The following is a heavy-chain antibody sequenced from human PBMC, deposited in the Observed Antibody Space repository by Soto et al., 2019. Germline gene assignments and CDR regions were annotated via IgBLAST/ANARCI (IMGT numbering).Heavy chain of an antibody. CDR2: IYHSGST. CDR3: AGAGGLGAVAVDY. V-gene: IGHV4-30-2*01. Sequence: QLQLQESGSGLVKPSQTLSLTCAVSGGSISSGGYSWSWIRQPPGKGLEWIGYIYHSGSTYYNPSRKSRVTISGDRSKTQFSLKLSSVTAADTAVYYCAGAGGLGAVAVDYWGQGTLVTVSS. J-gene: IGHJ4*02. CDR1: GGSISSGGYS. D-gene: IGHD6-19*01.